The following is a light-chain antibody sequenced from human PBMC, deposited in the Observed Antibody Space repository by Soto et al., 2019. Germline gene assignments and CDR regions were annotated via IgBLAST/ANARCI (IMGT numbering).Light chain of an antibody. V-gene: IGKV1-17*03. Sequence: DIQMTQSPSAMPASVGDRVTISCRASHNINYYLAWFQQKPGKVPKRLIYSASSLQSGVPSRFSGSGSGTEFTLTITGLQPEDTAIYYCLQHNSYPLTFGGGTKVEIK. CDR2: SAS. CDR3: LQHNSYPLT. J-gene: IGKJ4*01. CDR1: HNINYY.